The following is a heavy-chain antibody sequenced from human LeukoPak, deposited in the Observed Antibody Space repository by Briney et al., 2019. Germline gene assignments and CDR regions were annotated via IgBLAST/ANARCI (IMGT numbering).Heavy chain of an antibody. D-gene: IGHD2-2*01. V-gene: IGHV4-31*03. CDR3: ARHEGHYCSSTSCYLGWFDP. Sequence: SQTLSLTCTVSGGSISSGGYYWSWIRQHPGKGLEWIGYIYYSGSTYYNPSLKSRVTISVDTSKNQFSLKLSSVTAADTAVYYCARHEGHYCSSTSCYLGWFDPWGQGTLVTVSS. CDR1: GGSISSGGYY. CDR2: IYYSGST. J-gene: IGHJ5*02.